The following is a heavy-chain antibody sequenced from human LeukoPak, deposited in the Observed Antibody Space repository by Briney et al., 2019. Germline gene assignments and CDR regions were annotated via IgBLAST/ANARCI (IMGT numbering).Heavy chain of an antibody. V-gene: IGHV3-11*01. CDR2: ISSSGSTI. D-gene: IGHD7-27*01. J-gene: IGHJ6*02. CDR1: GFTFSDYY. CDR3: ARASSGEKYYYGVDV. Sequence: GGSLRLSCAASGFTFSDYYMSWIRQAPGKGREWVSYISSSGSTIYYADSVKGRFTISRDNAKNSLYLQMNSLRAEDTAVYYCARASSGEKYYYGVDVWGQGTTVTVSS.